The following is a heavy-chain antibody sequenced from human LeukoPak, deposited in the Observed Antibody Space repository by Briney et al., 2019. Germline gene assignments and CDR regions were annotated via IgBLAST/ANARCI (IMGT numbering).Heavy chain of an antibody. J-gene: IGHJ5*02. CDR1: GYTFTSYG. D-gene: IGHD3-3*01. Sequence: ASVKVSCKASGYTFTSYGINWVRQAPGQGLEWMGWISAYNGNTNYAQKLQGRVTMTTDTSTSTAYMELRSLRSDDTAVYYCARETYDFWSGYPAPTNWFDPWGQGTLVTVSS. CDR3: ARETYDFWSGYPAPTNWFDP. CDR2: ISAYNGNT. V-gene: IGHV1-18*01.